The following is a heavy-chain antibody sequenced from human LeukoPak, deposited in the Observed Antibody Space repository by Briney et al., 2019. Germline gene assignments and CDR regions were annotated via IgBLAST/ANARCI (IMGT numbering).Heavy chain of an antibody. CDR2: INPNSGGT. Sequence: ASVNVSCKASGYTFTGYYMHWVRQAPGQGLEWMGWINPNSGGTNYAQKFQGWVTMTRDTSISTAYMELSRLRSDDTAVYYCARGRADGDYADVWGQGTTVTVSS. J-gene: IGHJ6*02. V-gene: IGHV1-2*04. CDR1: GYTFTGYY. CDR3: ARGRADGDYADV. D-gene: IGHD4-17*01.